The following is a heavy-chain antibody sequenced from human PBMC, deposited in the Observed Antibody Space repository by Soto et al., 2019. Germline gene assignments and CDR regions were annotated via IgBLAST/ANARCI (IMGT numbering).Heavy chain of an antibody. V-gene: IGHV5-51*01. CDR2: IYPGDSDT. Sequence: PGESLKISCKGSGYSFTTYWIGWVRQMPGKGLEWMGIIYPGDSDTKYSPSLQGQVSITADTSISTAYLQWTSLKASDTAMYYCARSRRGAYSSGWYSPSGYYNYGIDVWGQGTKVPVSS. D-gene: IGHD6-19*01. J-gene: IGHJ6*02. CDR1: GYSFTTYW. CDR3: ARSRRGAYSSGWYSPSGYYNYGIDV.